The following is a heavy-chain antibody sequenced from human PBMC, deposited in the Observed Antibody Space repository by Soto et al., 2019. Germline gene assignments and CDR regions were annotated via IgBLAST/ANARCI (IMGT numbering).Heavy chain of an antibody. V-gene: IGHV3-23*01. Sequence: EVQLLESGGGLVQPGGSLRLSCAASGFTFSNYAMTWVRQAPGKGLEWVSAITGSGGGTYFVDSVKGRFTIPRDNSKNTVYLQMNSLRAEDTAVYYCAKRPLTAAGFDYWCQGTLVTVSS. J-gene: IGHJ4*02. CDR1: GFTFSNYA. D-gene: IGHD6-13*01. CDR3: AKRPLTAAGFDY. CDR2: ITGSGGGT.